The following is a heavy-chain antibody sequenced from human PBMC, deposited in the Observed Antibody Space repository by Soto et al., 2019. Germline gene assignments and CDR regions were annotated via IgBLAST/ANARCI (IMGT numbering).Heavy chain of an antibody. CDR1: GYTFTSYD. Sequence: ASVEGSCKASGYTFTSYDINWVRQATGQGLEWMGWMNPNSGNTGYAQKFQGRVTMTRNTSISTAYMELSSLRSEDTAVYYCARGKNYDFWSGYYYFDYWGQGTLVTVSS. J-gene: IGHJ4*02. CDR2: MNPNSGNT. V-gene: IGHV1-8*01. CDR3: ARGKNYDFWSGYYYFDY. D-gene: IGHD3-3*01.